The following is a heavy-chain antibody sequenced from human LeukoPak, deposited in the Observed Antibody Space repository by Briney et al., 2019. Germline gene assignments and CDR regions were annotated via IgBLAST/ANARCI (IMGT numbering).Heavy chain of an antibody. CDR1: GGTFSSYA. CDR3: ASSSTARLYFYYMDV. Sequence: ASVKVSCKPSGGTFSSYAISWVRQTPGQGREWMGRIIPIFRTANYAQKFQGRVTITTDESTSTAYMELSRLRSEDTAVYYCASSSTARLYFYYMDVWGKGTTVTVSS. D-gene: IGHD6-6*01. CDR2: IIPIFRTA. J-gene: IGHJ6*03. V-gene: IGHV1-69*05.